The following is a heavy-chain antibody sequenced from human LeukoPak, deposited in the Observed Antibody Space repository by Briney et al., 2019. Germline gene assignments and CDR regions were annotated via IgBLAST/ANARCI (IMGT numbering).Heavy chain of an antibody. Sequence: SETLSLTCTVAGGSISTDYGSWIRQPAGEALEWIGYIYYSGSTNYNPSLKSRVTLSVDTSKKQFSLKLSSVPAADTAVYYCAREYYYDSSGYYPPHAFDIWGQGTMVTVSS. CDR3: AREYYYDSSGYYPPHAFDI. CDR2: IYYSGST. D-gene: IGHD3-22*01. CDR1: GGSISTDY. V-gene: IGHV4-59*01. J-gene: IGHJ3*02.